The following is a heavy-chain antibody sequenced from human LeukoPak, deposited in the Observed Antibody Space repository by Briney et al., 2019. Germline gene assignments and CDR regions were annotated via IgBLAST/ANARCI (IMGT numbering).Heavy chain of an antibody. CDR3: ARHDAGIAARPFDN. D-gene: IGHD6-6*01. CDR1: GGSISTYY. V-gene: IGHV4-4*09. J-gene: IGHJ4*02. CDR2: IHASGPT. Sequence: SETLSLTRTVSGGSISTYYWSWIRRPPGKGLEWIAYIHASGPTNCNPSLKSRITISVDTSKNQFSLKLSSVTAADTAVYYCARHDAGIAARPFDNWGQGTLVTVSS.